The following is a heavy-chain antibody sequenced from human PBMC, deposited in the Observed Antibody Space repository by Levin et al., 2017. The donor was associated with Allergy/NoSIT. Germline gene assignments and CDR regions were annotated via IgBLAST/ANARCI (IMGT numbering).Heavy chain of an antibody. CDR2: IYYSGST. CDR1: GASISSYY. D-gene: IGHD2-15*01. J-gene: IGHJ4*02. CDR3: ARNYCSGGSCYSPLGY. Sequence: PSETLSLTCAVSGASISSYYWSWIRQPPGKGLEWIGYIYYSGSTNYNPSLKSRVTISVDTSKNQFSLKLSSVTAADTAVYYCARNYCSGGSCYSPLGYWGQGTLVTVSS. V-gene: IGHV4-59*01.